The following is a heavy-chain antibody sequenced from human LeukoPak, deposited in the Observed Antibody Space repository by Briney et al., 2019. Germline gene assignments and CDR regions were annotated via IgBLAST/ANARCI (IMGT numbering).Heavy chain of an antibody. CDR2: ISGSGGST. J-gene: IGHJ4*02. CDR3: AKSRTGNPTVTYSDY. V-gene: IGHV3-23*01. Sequence: GGSLRLSCAASGFTFSSYAMGWVRQAPGKGLEWVSAISGSGGSTYYADSVKGRFTISRDNSKNTLYLQMNSLRAEDTAVYYCAKSRTGNPTVTYSDYWGQGTLVTVSS. D-gene: IGHD4-17*01. CDR1: GFTFSSYA.